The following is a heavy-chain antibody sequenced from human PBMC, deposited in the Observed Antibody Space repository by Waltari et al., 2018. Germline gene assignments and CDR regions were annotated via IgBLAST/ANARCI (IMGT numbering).Heavy chain of an antibody. CDR3: ARPCCVGGGALLSLDL. CDR2: FYSGGKT. V-gene: IGHV4-39*01. Sequence: QLQLQESGPGLVKPSETLSLTCTVSGGSISSTSYYWGWIRQPPGKGLEWIGSFYSGGKTYYIPSLQCRITISGYTSKNQVSLKLKSVTAADTAVYYCARPCCVGGGALLSLDLWGQGTLVTVSS. CDR1: GGSISSTSYY. J-gene: IGHJ5*02. D-gene: IGHD3-16*01.